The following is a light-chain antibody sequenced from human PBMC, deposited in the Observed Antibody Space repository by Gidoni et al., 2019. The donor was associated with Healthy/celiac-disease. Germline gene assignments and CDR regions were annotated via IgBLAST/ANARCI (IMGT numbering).Light chain of an antibody. V-gene: IGKV3-11*01. J-gene: IGKJ1*01. CDR3: QQRSNWWT. CDR2: DAS. CDR1: QSVSSY. Sequence: EIVLTQSPATLSLSPGERATLSCRASQSVSSYLDWYQQKPGQAPRLLIYDASNRATGIPARFSGIGSGTYFTLTISCLEPEYFAVYYGQQRSNWWTFGQGTKVEIK.